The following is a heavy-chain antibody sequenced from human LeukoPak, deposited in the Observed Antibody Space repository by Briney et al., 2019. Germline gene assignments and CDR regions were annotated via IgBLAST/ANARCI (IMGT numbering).Heavy chain of an antibody. V-gene: IGHV3-15*01. D-gene: IGHD4-17*01. Sequence: PGGSLRLSCAASGFTFRNAWMSGVRQAPGKGLEWVGRVKRKSDGGIIDYAAPVKGRFTISRDDSKNTLYLQMNSLKTEDTAVYFCTTLNYGADYYYGMDVWGQGTTVTVSS. CDR1: GFTFRNAW. CDR2: VKRKSDGGII. CDR3: TTLNYGADYYYGMDV. J-gene: IGHJ6*02.